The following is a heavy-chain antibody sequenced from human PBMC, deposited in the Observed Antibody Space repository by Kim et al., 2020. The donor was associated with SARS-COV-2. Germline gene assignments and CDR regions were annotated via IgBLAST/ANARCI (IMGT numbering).Heavy chain of an antibody. CDR3: AKGGGYDYYYPMDV. V-gene: IGHV3-30*02. D-gene: IGHD5-12*01. Sequence: YADSVKGRFTISRDNPKNTLYLQMSSLRAEDTAVYFCAKGGGYDYYYPMDVWGQGTTVTVSS. J-gene: IGHJ6*02.